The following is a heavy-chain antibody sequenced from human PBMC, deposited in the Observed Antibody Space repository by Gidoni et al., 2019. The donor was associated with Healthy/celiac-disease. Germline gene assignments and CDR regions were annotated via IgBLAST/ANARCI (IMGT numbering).Heavy chain of an antibody. CDR1: GSTFTSYA. V-gene: IGHV1-3*01. Sequence: QVQLVQSGAEVKKPGASVKVSCKASGSTFTSYAMHWVRQAPGQRLEWMGWINAGNGNTKYSQKFQGRVTITRDTSASTAYMELSSLRSEDTAVYYCARARRIVGATGAFDIWGQGTMVTVSS. J-gene: IGHJ3*02. D-gene: IGHD1-26*01. CDR2: INAGNGNT. CDR3: ARARRIVGATGAFDI.